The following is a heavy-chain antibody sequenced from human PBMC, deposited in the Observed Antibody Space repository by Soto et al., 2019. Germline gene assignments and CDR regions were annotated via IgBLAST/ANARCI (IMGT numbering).Heavy chain of an antibody. J-gene: IGHJ5*02. CDR3: TRDQGGSSDSWFDP. CDR2: ISSSSRFI. D-gene: IGHD1-26*01. V-gene: IGHV3-21*01. CDR1: GFTFSTYN. Sequence: GGSLRLSCAASGFTFSTYNMNWVRQAPGQGLEWVSSISSSSRFIYYADSLKGRFTISRDNAKNSVSLQMNSLRVEDTAVYYCTRDQGGSSDSWFDPWGQGTQVTVSS.